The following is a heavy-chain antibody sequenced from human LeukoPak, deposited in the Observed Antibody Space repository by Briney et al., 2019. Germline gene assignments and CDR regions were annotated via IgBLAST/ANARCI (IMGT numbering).Heavy chain of an antibody. CDR2: IYYSGST. V-gene: IGHV4-59*08. CDR1: GGSISSYY. D-gene: IGHD6-13*01. CDR3: ARGAIAAAGTDAFDT. Sequence: SETLSLTCTVSGGSISSYYWSWIRQPPGKGLEWIGYIYYSGSTNYNPSLKSRVTISVDTSVNQFSLKLSSVTAADTAVYYCARGAIAAAGTDAFDTWGQGTMVTVSS. J-gene: IGHJ3*02.